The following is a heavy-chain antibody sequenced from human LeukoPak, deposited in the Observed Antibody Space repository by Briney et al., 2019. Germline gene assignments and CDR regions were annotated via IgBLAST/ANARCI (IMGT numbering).Heavy chain of an antibody. CDR2: ICASGST. V-gene: IGHV4-4*07. CDR3: ARVRIAVAGTYFYYMGV. J-gene: IGHJ6*03. CDR1: GGSISSYC. D-gene: IGHD6-19*01. Sequence: PSETLSLTCTVSGGSISSYCWSWIRQPAGKGLEWIGRICASGSTNYHPSLKSRVTMSVDTSKNQFSLRLSSVTAADTAVYYCARVRIAVAGTYFYYMGVWGKGTTVTVSS.